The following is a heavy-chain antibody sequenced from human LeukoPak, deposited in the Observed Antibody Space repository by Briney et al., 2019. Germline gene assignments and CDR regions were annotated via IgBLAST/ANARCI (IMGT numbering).Heavy chain of an antibody. CDR2: IFYSGST. CDR1: GVSISGYY. J-gene: IGHJ4*02. D-gene: IGHD1-26*01. CDR3: AGGEWDLLFDY. Sequence: SETLSLTCTVSGVSISGYYWSWIRQPPGKGLEWIGYIFYSGSTNYNPSLKSRVTISVDTSKNQFSLKLSSVTAADTAVYYCAGGEWDLLFDYWGQGTLVTVSS. V-gene: IGHV4-59*01.